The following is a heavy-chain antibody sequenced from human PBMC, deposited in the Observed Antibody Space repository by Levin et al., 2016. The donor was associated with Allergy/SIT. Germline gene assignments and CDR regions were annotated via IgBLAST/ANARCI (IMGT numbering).Heavy chain of an antibody. V-gene: IGHV3-43*01. J-gene: IGHJ4*02. Sequence: GESLKISCAASGFNFRDFHMHWVRQPPGKALEWVSLITPDSSRTSYVDSVKGRFTISRDNGKNSLYLLMNSLRPEDSGVYFCAKDVTASIDSWGRGTLVTVSS. D-gene: IGHD2-2*01. CDR2: ITPDSSRT. CDR3: AKDVTASIDS. CDR1: GFNFRDFH.